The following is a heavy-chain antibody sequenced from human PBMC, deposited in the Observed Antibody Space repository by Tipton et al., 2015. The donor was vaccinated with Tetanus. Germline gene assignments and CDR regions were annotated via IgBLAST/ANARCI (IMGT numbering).Heavy chain of an antibody. D-gene: IGHD5-12*01. V-gene: IGHV4-59*01. CDR3: ARDPQPPELYSGYGLELN. J-gene: IGHJ4*02. CDR2: IYHSGGT. CDR1: AGSISSYY. Sequence: LRLSCTVSAGSISSYYWSWIRQPPGKGLEWIGYIYHSGGTNYNHSLKSRVTMSVDTSKNQFSLKLSSVTAADTAVYYCARDPQPPELYSGYGLELNWGQGTLVTVSS.